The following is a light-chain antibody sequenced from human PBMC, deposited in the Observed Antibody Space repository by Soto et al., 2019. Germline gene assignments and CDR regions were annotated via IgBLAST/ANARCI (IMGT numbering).Light chain of an antibody. Sequence: EIVLTQSPRTLSLSPGERATLSCRASKSVSSSYLTWNQQKPGQAPRLLIYGASSRATGIPDRFSGSGSGTDFTLTISRLEPEDFAVYYCQQYDSSPFTFGPGTKVDIK. CDR2: GAS. J-gene: IGKJ3*01. V-gene: IGKV3-20*01. CDR3: QQYDSSPFT. CDR1: KSVSSSY.